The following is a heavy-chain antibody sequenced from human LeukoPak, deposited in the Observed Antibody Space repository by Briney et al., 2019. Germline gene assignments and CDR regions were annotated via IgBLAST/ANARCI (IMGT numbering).Heavy chain of an antibody. CDR1: GGTFSSYA. J-gene: IGHJ3*02. CDR3: ARGWGYDILTGAEHDAFDI. D-gene: IGHD3-9*01. V-gene: IGHV1-69*04. CDR2: IIPILGIA. Sequence: ASVKVSCKASGGTFSSYAISWVRQAPGQGLEWMGRIIPILGIANYAQKFQGRVTITADKSTSTAYMELSSLRSEDTAVYYCARGWGYDILTGAEHDAFDIWGQGTMVTVSS.